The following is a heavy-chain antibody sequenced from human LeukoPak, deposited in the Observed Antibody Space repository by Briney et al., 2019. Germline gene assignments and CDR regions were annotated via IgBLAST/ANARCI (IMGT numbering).Heavy chain of an antibody. CDR2: ISGSGGST. V-gene: IGHV3-23*01. CDR1: GFTFSSYA. CDR3: AKDVRKYDSSSWYKN. J-gene: IGHJ4*02. Sequence: PGGSLRLSCAASGFTFSSYAMSWVRQAPGKGLEWVSAISGSGGSTYYADSVKGRFTISRDNSKNTLYLQMNSLRAEDTAVYYCAKDVRKYDSSSWYKNWGQGTLVTVSS. D-gene: IGHD6-13*01.